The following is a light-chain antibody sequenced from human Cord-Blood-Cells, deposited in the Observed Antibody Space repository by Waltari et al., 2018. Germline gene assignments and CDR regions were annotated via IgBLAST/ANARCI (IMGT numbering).Light chain of an antibody. V-gene: IGKV3D-7*01. Sequence: EIVMTQSPATLSLSTGERATLSCRARQRVISSYLSWYQQKPGHAPRLLIYGASTRATGIPARFSGSGSGTDFTLTISSLQPEDFAVYYCQQDYNFFGGGTKVEIK. CDR1: QRVISSY. CDR3: QQDYNF. J-gene: IGKJ4*01. CDR2: GAS.